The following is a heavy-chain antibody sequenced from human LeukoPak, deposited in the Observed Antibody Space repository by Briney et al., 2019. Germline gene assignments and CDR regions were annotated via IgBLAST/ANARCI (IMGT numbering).Heavy chain of an antibody. CDR1: GYTFTDYY. CDR2: INPNSGGT. D-gene: IGHD3-10*01. CDR3: ARVYGDHYGSGVIDY. Sequence: ASVKVSCKASGYTFTDYYMHWVRQAPGQGLEWMGWINPNSGGTNYARKFQGRVTMTRDTSISTAYVELSRLRSDDTAVYYCARVYGDHYGSGVIDYWGQGTLVTISS. J-gene: IGHJ4*02. V-gene: IGHV1-2*02.